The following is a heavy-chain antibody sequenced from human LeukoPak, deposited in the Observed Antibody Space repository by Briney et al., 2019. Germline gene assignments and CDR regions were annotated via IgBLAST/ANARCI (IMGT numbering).Heavy chain of an antibody. J-gene: IGHJ5*02. CDR2: INAGNGNT. V-gene: IGHV1-3*01. Sequence: ASVKVSCKASGYTSTSYAMHWVRQAPGQRLEWMGWINAGNGNTKYSQKFQGRVTITRDTSASTAYMELSSLRSEDTAVYYCARDSGTEEGWFDPWGQGTLVTVSS. CDR1: GYTSTSYA. CDR3: ARDSGTEEGWFDP.